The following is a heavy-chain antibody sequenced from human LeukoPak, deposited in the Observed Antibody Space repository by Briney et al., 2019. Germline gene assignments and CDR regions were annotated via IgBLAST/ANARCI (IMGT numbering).Heavy chain of an antibody. CDR3: TSPRSRITIFGVVMQDAFDI. CDR1: GFTFSGSA. J-gene: IGHJ3*02. V-gene: IGHV3-73*01. CDR2: IRSKANSYAT. D-gene: IGHD3-3*01. Sequence: PGGSLRLSCAASGFTFSGSAMHWVRQASGKGLEWVGRIRSKANSYATAYAASVKGRFTISRDDSKNPAYLQMNSLKTEDTAVYYCTSPRSRITIFGVVMQDAFDIWGQGTMVTVSS.